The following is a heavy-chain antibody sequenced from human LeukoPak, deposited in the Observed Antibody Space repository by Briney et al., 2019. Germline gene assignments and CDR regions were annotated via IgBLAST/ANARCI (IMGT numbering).Heavy chain of an antibody. D-gene: IGHD3-3*02. V-gene: IGHV4-39*07. Sequence: SETLSLTCTVSGGSVSSHRYYWGWLRQPPGKGLEWIGSVYYSGSTYYDPSLKSRVTISVDTSKNQFSLKLSSVTAADTAVYYCARGIRYYYYMDVWGKGTTVTVSS. CDR1: GGSVSSHRYY. CDR2: VYYSGST. CDR3: ARGIRYYYYMDV. J-gene: IGHJ6*03.